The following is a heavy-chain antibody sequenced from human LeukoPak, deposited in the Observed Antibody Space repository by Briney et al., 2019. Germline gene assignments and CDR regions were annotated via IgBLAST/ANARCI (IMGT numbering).Heavy chain of an antibody. D-gene: IGHD5-12*01. CDR1: GGSISSSSYY. V-gene: IGHV4-39*01. CDR3: ARSKPWTSGYDHFDY. Sequence: ASETLSHTCTVSGGSISSSSYYWGWIRQPPGKGLEWIGSIYYSGSTYYNPSLKSRVTISVDTSKNQFSLKLSSVTAADTAVYYCARSKPWTSGYDHFDYWGQGTLVTVSS. CDR2: IYYSGST. J-gene: IGHJ4*02.